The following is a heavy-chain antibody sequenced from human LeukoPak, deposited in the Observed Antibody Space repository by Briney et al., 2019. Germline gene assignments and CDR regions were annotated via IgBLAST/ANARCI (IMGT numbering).Heavy chain of an antibody. CDR3: ASLTGYYYFDY. V-gene: IGHV4-4*03. J-gene: IGHJ4*02. D-gene: IGHD3-9*01. CDR2: IYHSGST. CDR1: GGSISSSNW. Sequence: PETLSLTCAVSGGSISSSNWWSWVRQPPGKGLEWIGEIYHSGSTNYNPSLKSRVTISVDKSKNQFSLKLSSVTAADTAVYYCASLTGYYYFDYWGQGTLVTVSS.